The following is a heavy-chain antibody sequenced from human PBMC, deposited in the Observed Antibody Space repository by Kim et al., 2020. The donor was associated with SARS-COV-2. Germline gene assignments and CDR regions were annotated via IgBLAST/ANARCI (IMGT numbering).Heavy chain of an antibody. Sequence: ASVKVSCKASGYTFTSYAMNWVRQAPGQGLEWMGWINTNTGNPTYAQGFTGRFVFSLDTSVSTAYLQISSLKAEDTAVYYCARAMGLLWFGELLKGVYYYGMDVWGQGTTVTVSS. CDR3: ARAMGLLWFGELLKGVYYYGMDV. V-gene: IGHV7-4-1*02. CDR2: INTNTGNP. CDR1: GYTFTSYA. J-gene: IGHJ6*02. D-gene: IGHD3-10*01.